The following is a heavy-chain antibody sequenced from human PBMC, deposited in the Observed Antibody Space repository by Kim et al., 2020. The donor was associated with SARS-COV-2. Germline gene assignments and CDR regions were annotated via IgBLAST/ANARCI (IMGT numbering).Heavy chain of an antibody. J-gene: IGHJ4*02. V-gene: IGHV3-23*01. Sequence: GGSLRLSCAASGFTFSTYGISWVRQAPGMGLEWVSGISPSGDITYHADSVKGRFTISRDNSKNALYLQVSSLGAADTALYYCARDRAWGSFDYWGRGTLVTVSS. CDR1: GFTFSTYG. CDR2: ISPSGDIT. CDR3: ARDRAWGSFDY. D-gene: IGHD7-27*01.